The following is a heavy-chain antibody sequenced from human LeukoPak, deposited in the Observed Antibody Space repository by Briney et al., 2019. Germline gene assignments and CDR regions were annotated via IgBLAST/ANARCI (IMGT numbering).Heavy chain of an antibody. CDR1: GFTSSSYA. CDR3: AKVVGATTRGYFDY. CDR2: ISSSGGST. Sequence: GGSLRLSCAASGFTSSSYAMSWVRQAPGKGLEWVSTISSSGGSTYYADSVKGRFTISRDNSKNTLYLQMNSLRAEDTAVYYCAKVVGATTRGYFDYWGQGTLVTVSS. V-gene: IGHV3-23*01. D-gene: IGHD1-26*01. J-gene: IGHJ4*02.